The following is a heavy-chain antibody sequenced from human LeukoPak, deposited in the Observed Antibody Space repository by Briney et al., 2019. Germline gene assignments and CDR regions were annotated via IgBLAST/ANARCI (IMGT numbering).Heavy chain of an antibody. Sequence: GGSLRLSCAASGFXFGNYWINWVRQAPGKGLMWVSRVHSDGSITNYADSVKGRFSISRDSAKNTLYLQMSSLRSEDTAVYYCAREQEDCTGTTCYRAFDVWGQGRMVTVS. CDR2: VHSDGSIT. J-gene: IGHJ3*01. D-gene: IGHD2-2*01. CDR1: GFXFGNYW. V-gene: IGHV3-74*01. CDR3: AREQEDCTGTTCYRAFDV.